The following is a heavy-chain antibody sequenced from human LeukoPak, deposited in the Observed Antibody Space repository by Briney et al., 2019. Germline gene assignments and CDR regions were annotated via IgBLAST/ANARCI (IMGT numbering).Heavy chain of an antibody. CDR1: GFTFSTYE. J-gene: IGHJ5*02. CDR3: ARELGAT. D-gene: IGHD1-26*01. Sequence: GGSLRLSCAASGFTFSTYEMHWVRQAPGKGLEWVSYISSSGSDIYYADSVKGRFTISRDNAKNSLYLQMNSLRAEDTAVYYCARELGATWGQGTLVTVSS. CDR2: ISSSGSDI. V-gene: IGHV3-48*03.